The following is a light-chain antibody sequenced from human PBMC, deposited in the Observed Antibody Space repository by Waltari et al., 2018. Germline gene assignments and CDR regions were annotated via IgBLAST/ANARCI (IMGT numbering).Light chain of an antibody. CDR3: CSYAGSYTFVV. V-gene: IGLV2-11*01. CDR2: DVS. J-gene: IGLJ2*01. Sequence: QSALTQPRSVSGSPGQSVTISCTGTSIDVGVYNYVSWYQHHPGKAPKLIIYDVSKRPSGVPDRFSGSKSGNTASLTISGLQAEDEADYYCCSYAGSYTFVVFGGGTKVTVL. CDR1: SIDVGVYNY.